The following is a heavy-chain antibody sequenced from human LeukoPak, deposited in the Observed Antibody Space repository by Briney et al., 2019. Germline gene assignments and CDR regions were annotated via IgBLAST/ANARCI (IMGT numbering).Heavy chain of an antibody. V-gene: IGHV4-34*01. Sequence: SETLSLTCAVYGGSFSGYYWSWIRQPPEKGLEWIGEINHSGSTNYNPSLKSRVTISVDTSKNQFSLKLSSVTAADTAVYYCARAFWSGYHRPLGYWGQGTLVTVSS. CDR3: ARAFWSGYHRPLGY. CDR2: INHSGST. CDR1: GGSFSGYY. D-gene: IGHD3-3*01. J-gene: IGHJ4*02.